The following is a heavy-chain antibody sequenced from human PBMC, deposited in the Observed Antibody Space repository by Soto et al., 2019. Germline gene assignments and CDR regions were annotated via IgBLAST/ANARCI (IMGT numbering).Heavy chain of an antibody. D-gene: IGHD5-12*01. V-gene: IGHV3-30-3*01. CDR3: ASISTIRPEGMDV. J-gene: IGHJ6*02. CDR1: GFTFSSYA. CDR2: ISYDGSNK. Sequence: SVGGVVPPGRSLRLSCAASGFTFSSYAMHWVRQAPGKGLEWVAVISYDGSNKYYADSVKGRFTISRDNSKNTLYLQMNSLRAEDTAVYYCASISTIRPEGMDVWGQGTTVTVSS.